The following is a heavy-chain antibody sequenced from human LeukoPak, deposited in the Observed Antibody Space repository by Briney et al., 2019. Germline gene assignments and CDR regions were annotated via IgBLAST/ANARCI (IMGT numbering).Heavy chain of an antibody. V-gene: IGHV4-59*01. CDR1: GGSMSSDY. CDR2: ISYSGST. Sequence: PSETLSLTCTVSGGSMSSDYWTWIRQFPGKGLEWIGYISYSGSTNYNPSLKSRLTISRDTSKNQFSLKLSSVTAADTAVYYCAREGHGHPFDSWGQGTLVTVSS. J-gene: IGHJ4*02. CDR3: AREGHGHPFDS.